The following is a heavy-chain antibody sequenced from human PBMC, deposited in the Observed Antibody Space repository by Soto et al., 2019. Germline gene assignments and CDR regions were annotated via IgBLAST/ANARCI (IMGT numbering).Heavy chain of an antibody. V-gene: IGHV4-31*03. CDR2: IYYSGST. CDR1: GGSISSGGYY. J-gene: IGHJ4*02. D-gene: IGHD1-20*01. CDR3: ARFIPGTGSDY. Sequence: QVQLQESGPGLVKPSQTLSLTCTVSGGSISSGGYYWSWIRQHPGKGLEWIGYIYYSGSTYYNPALKRRVTISVDTSKNQFSLKLSSVTAADTAVYYCARFIPGTGSDYWGQGTLVTVSS.